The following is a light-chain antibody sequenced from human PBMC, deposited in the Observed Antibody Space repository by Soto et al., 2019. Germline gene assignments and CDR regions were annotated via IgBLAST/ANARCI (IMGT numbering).Light chain of an antibody. CDR2: LEGSGTY. J-gene: IGLJ3*02. CDR3: VTWGSNAHAVV. V-gene: IGLV4-60*02. Sequence: QSVLTQSSSASASLGSSVKLTCTLSSGHSSYIIAWHQQQPAKAPRYLMKLEGSGTYNKGSGVPDRFSGSSSGADRYLTISNLHFDDDADYYGVTWGSNAHAVVFGGGTKVTV. CDR1: SGHSSYI.